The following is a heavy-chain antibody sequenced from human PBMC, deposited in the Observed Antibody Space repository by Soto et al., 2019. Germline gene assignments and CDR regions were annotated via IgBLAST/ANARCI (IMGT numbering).Heavy chain of an antibody. Sequence: GPGPGWSSETLSLTCTVSGGAINSYYWTWIRQPAGKGLEWIGRIYSSGSTKYNPSLQSRVTMSLDTSKNQFSLRLTSVTAADTAVYYCARGQRFSDWFDPWGQGTLVTVSS. CDR1: GGAINSYY. D-gene: IGHD3-3*01. CDR2: IYSSGST. V-gene: IGHV4-4*07. J-gene: IGHJ5*02. CDR3: ARGQRFSDWFDP.